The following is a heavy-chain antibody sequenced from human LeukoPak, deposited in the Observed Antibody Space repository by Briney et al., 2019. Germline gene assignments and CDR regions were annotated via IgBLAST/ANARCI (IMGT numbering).Heavy chain of an antibody. Sequence: GGSLRLSCAGSGFTFSSYAMSWVRQAPGKGLERVSAISDTGATTYGADSVKGRFTISRDNSRSTLYLQMNSLRAEDTALYYCAKDTSIGRYCTNGVCSPFDYWGQGTLVTVSS. CDR3: AKDTSIGRYCTNGVCSPFDY. D-gene: IGHD2-8*01. CDR2: ISDTGATT. V-gene: IGHV3-23*01. J-gene: IGHJ4*02. CDR1: GFTFSSYA.